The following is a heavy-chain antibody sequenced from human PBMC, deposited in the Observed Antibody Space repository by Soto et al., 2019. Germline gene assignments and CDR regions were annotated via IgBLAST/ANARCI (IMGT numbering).Heavy chain of an antibody. Sequence: QVQLVQSGAEVKKPGSSVKVSCKASGGTFSSYAITWVRQAPGQGLEWMGGIIPIFGTANYAQKFQGRVTITADEAXSXXYMELSSVRSEDTAVDYWARDRGPSSGYYPYWFDPWGQGTLVTVSS. V-gene: IGHV1-69*12. D-gene: IGHD3-22*01. CDR1: GGTFSSYA. CDR3: ARDRGPSSGYYPYWFDP. CDR2: IIPIFGTA. J-gene: IGHJ5*02.